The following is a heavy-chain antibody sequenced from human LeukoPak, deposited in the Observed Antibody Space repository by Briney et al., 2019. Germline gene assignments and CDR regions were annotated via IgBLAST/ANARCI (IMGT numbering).Heavy chain of an antibody. V-gene: IGHV7-4-1*02. D-gene: IGHD2-2*01. CDR3: TWVVPADRYYYYGMDV. Sequence: ASVKVSCKASGYTFTSYAMNWVRQAPGQGLEWMGWINTNTGNPTYAQGFTGRFVFSLDTSVSTAYLQISSLKAEDTAVYYCTWVVPADRYYYYGMDVWGQGTTVTVSS. CDR2: INTNTGNP. CDR1: GYTFTSYA. J-gene: IGHJ6*02.